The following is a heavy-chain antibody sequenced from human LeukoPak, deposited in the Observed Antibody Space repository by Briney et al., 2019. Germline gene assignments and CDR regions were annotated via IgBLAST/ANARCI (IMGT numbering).Heavy chain of an antibody. CDR3: ARDVAGSGSL. V-gene: IGHV3-74*01. D-gene: IGHD3-10*01. CDR1: GFTFGSYR. J-gene: IGHJ4*02. CDR2: INEHGSIT. Sequence: PGGSLRLSCAASGFTFGSYRMHWVRQVPGKGLVRVARINEHGSITDYADSVKDRFTVSRDNAWNTLYLQMNSLRAEDTAVYYCARDVAGSGSLWGQGTLITVSS.